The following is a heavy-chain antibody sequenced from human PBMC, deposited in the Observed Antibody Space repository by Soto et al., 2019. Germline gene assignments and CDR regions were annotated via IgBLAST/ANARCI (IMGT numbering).Heavy chain of an antibody. V-gene: IGHV4-61*01. D-gene: IGHD4-17*01. CDR1: GASVSSGTYY. CDR2: VYYSGTT. CDR3: ARTTAVPNTLRSRNFFDY. Sequence: SETLSLTCTVFGASVSSGTYYWSWIRQPPGKRLEWIGYVYYSGTTNYNPSLKSRVTISVDLSKNQFSLRLSSVTTADTALYYCARTTAVPNTLRSRNFFDYWGQGTLVTVSS. J-gene: IGHJ4*02.